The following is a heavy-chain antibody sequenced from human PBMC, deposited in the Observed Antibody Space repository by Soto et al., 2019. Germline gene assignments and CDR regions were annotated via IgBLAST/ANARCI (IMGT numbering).Heavy chain of an antibody. V-gene: IGHV4-38-2*02. Sequence: SETLSLTCTVSGYSISSGCYWGWIRQPPGKRLEWIGSMYPTGSTYYNPSLKSRVTMSVDTSNNEFSLKLTSVTAADTAVYHCVRDLNYGLYYFDYWGQGTLVTISS. CDR3: VRDLNYGLYYFDY. J-gene: IGHJ4*02. CDR2: MYPTGST. CDR1: GYSISSGCY. D-gene: IGHD3-10*01.